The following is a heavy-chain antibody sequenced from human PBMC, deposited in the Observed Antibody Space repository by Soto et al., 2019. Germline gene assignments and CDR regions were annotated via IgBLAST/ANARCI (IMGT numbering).Heavy chain of an antibody. CDR1: GYTFTSYG. Sequence: ASVKVSCKASGYTFTSYGISWVRQAPGQGLEWMGWISAYNGNTNYAQKLQGSVTMTTDTSTSTAYMELRSLRSDDTAVYYCARDTGDTAMVMGFYYYYGMDVWGQGTTVTVSS. V-gene: IGHV1-18*04. D-gene: IGHD5-18*01. CDR2: ISAYNGNT. J-gene: IGHJ6*02. CDR3: ARDTGDTAMVMGFYYYYGMDV.